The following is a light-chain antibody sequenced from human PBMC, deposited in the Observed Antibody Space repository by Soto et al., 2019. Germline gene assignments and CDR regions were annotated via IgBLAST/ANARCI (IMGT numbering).Light chain of an antibody. CDR1: ERIPSGF. Sequence: EIVLTQSPGTLSLSPGERATLSCRASERIPSGFLAWYQQKHGQAPRLLMYDASGRAPGTPDRFSGCGSGTDFTLSISRLEPEDFAVYYCQQFRNSVITFGQGTRLEIK. CDR2: DAS. CDR3: QQFRNSVIT. J-gene: IGKJ5*01. V-gene: IGKV3-20*01.